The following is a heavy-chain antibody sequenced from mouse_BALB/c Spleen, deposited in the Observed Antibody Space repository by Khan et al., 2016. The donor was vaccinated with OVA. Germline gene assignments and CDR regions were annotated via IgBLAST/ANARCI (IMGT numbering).Heavy chain of an antibody. V-gene: IGHV1S137*01. CDR3: TRGGGGNRFAY. J-gene: IGHJ3*01. CDR2: ISTYYGDA. Sequence: VQLHQSGAELVRPGVSVKISCKGSGYTFTDFTMHWVKQSHAMSLEWIGVISTYYGDATYNQKFKDKATMTVDKSSSTAYMELARLTSEDSAIYYCTRGGGGNRFAYWGQGTLVTVSA. CDR1: GYTFTDFT.